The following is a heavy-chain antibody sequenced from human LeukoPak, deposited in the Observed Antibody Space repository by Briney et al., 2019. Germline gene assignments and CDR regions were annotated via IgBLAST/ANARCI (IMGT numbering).Heavy chain of an antibody. CDR2: ISVTGDIT. CDR1: GFTFSRYA. CDR3: AKSHITRYPLQYYFDL. D-gene: IGHD2-21*01. V-gene: IGHV3-23*01. J-gene: IGHJ4*02. Sequence: GGSLRLSCAASGFTFSRYAMSWLRQTPQKGLEWVSGISVTGDITYYADSVKGRFTIARDNSRTTLYLQLNSLSADDTAVYYCAKSHITRYPLQYYFDLWGQGAQVIVSS.